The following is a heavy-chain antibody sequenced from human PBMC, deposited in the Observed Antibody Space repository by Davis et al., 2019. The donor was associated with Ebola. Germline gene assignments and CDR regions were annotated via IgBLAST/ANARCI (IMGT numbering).Heavy chain of an antibody. D-gene: IGHD3-9*01. J-gene: IGHJ1*01. CDR2: IGGSDDTT. Sequence: GGSLRPSCAASGSTFSNYAVSWVRQAPGKGLEWVSTIGGSDDTTHYTDSVKGRFIISRDISKNTLYLQMNNRRAEDTAVYYCVKPTTDWTRSGLQHWGQGTLVSVSS. CDR1: GSTFSNYA. CDR3: VKPTTDWTRSGLQH. V-gene: IGHV3-23*01.